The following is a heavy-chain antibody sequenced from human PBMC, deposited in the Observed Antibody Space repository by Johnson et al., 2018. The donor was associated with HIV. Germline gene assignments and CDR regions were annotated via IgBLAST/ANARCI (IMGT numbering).Heavy chain of an antibody. Sequence: VQLVESGGGLVQPGGSLRLSCAASGFTLSSYAMSWVRPAPGTGLEWVSAISGSGGSTYYPDSVNDRFTISRDNSKNTRYLQMNSLRAEGTAVYYCAKDRQWGPRDAFDIWGQGTMVTVSS. D-gene: IGHD6-19*01. J-gene: IGHJ3*02. CDR3: AKDRQWGPRDAFDI. V-gene: IGHV3-23*04. CDR2: ISGSGGST. CDR1: GFTLSSYA.